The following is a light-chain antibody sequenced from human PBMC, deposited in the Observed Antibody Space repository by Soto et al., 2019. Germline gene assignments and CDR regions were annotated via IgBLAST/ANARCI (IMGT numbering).Light chain of an antibody. J-gene: IGLJ3*02. V-gene: IGLV1-40*01. CDR1: SSNTGAGYD. CDR3: QSFDSSLSAWV. Sequence: QSVLTQPPSVSGAPGQRVTISCTGTSSNTGAGYDVHWYQQLPGTAPKLLIYDNSNRPSGVPDRFSGSKSGTSASLAITGLQSGDEAHYFCQSFDSSLSAWVFGGGTKVTVL. CDR2: DNS.